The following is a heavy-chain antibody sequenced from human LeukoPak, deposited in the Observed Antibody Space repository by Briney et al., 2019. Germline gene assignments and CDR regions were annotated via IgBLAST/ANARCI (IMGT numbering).Heavy chain of an antibody. J-gene: IGHJ5*02. D-gene: IGHD3-10*01. CDR1: GYTFTSYG. CDR2: ISAYNGNT. V-gene: IGHV1-18*01. Sequence: AASVKVSCKASGYTFTSYGISWVRQAPGQGLEWMGWISAYNGNTNYAQKLQGRVTMTTDTSTSTAYMELRSLRSDDTAVYYCAREVFGGSGSYLSDPWGQGTLVTVSS. CDR3: AREVFGGSGSYLSDP.